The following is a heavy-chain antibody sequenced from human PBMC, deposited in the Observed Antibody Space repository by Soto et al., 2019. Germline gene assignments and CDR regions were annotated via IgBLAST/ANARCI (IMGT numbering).Heavy chain of an antibody. J-gene: IGHJ3*02. Sequence: GGSLRLSCAASGFTFSSYWMSWVRQAPGKGLEWVANIKQDGSEKYYVDSVKGRFTISRDNAKNSLYLQMNSLRAEDTAVYYCARERTLGYCSSTSCYGSRAFDIWGQGTMVTVSS. D-gene: IGHD2-2*01. CDR3: ARERTLGYCSSTSCYGSRAFDI. CDR1: GFTFSSYW. V-gene: IGHV3-7*01. CDR2: IKQDGSEK.